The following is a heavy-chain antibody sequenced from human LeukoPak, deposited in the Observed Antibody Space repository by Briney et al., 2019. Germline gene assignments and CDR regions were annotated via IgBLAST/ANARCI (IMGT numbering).Heavy chain of an antibody. Sequence: GGSLRLSCAASGVTIINCAMSCVRQAPGKGVEWGSVISGTGTTTPYAHSVKGRFTISRDNSKNTLFLQMHSLRADDTAVYYRAKCLSVTTDSFHIWCQGTMVVVVS. CDR1: GVTIINCA. V-gene: IGHV3-23*01. CDR3: AKCLSVTTDSFHI. CDR2: ISGTGTTT. D-gene: IGHD4-17*01. J-gene: IGHJ3*02.